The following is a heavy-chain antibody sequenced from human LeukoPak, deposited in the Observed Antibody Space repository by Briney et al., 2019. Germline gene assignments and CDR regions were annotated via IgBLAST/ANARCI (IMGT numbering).Heavy chain of an antibody. CDR2: VNPNSGDT. D-gene: IGHD1-26*01. CDR1: GYTFTGYY. CDR3: ARASGSYWWFDS. V-gene: IGHV1-2*02. Sequence: ASVKVSCKASGYTFTGYYLHWVRQAPGQGLEWMGCVNPNSGDTNYAQKFQGSVTMTRETSISTVYMELSRLRSDDTAVYYCARASGSYWWFDSWGQGTLVTVSS. J-gene: IGHJ5*01.